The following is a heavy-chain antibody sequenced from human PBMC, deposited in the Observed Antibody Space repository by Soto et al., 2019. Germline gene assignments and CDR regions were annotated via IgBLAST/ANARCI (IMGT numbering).Heavy chain of an antibody. Sequence: SETLSLTCTVSGGSVSSGSYYWSWIRQPPGKGLEWIGYIYYSGSTNYNPSLKSRVTISVDTSKNQFSLKLSSVTAADTAVYYCARGANFEKAFDIWGQGTMVTVSS. V-gene: IGHV4-61*01. CDR3: ARGANFEKAFDI. CDR1: GGSVSSGSYY. CDR2: IYYSGST. J-gene: IGHJ3*02. D-gene: IGHD1-26*01.